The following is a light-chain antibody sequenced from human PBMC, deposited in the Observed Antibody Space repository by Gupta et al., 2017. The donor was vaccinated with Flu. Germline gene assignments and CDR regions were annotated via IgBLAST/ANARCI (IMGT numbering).Light chain of an antibody. Sequence: EIVLTQSPGTLSLSPGERATLSCRASQSVSSSYLAWYQQKPGQAPRLLISGTSSRATGIPDRFSGSGSGTDFTLTISRREPEDFAVYYCQQYDRSPRWTFGQGTKVEIK. CDR2: GTS. J-gene: IGKJ1*01. CDR1: QSVSSSY. V-gene: IGKV3-20*01. CDR3: QQYDRSPRWT.